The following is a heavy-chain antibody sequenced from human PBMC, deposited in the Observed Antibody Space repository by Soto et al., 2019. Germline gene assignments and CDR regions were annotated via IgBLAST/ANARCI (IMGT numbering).Heavy chain of an antibody. Sequence: PGGSMRLSCAASGFTFSNVWLSWVRQGPGKGLEWLGRIKSRTENETTDYASPARGRFIISRDDSKNMLYLQLNSLKSEDTGVYYCLTLFPHAISWLGYWGQVTQVTVSS. CDR2: IKSRTENETT. CDR3: LTLFPHAISWLGY. CDR1: GFTFSNVW. D-gene: IGHD2-2*01. V-gene: IGHV3-15*01. J-gene: IGHJ4*02.